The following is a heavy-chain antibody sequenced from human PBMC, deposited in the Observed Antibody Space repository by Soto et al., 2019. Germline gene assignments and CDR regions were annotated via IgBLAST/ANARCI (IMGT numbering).Heavy chain of an antibody. CDR1: GYRFSGYP. Sequence: ASLNGSCKGSGYRFSGYPMHRVRQAPGQRLEWMGWINAGNGNTKYSQKFQGRVTITRDTSASTAYMELSSLRSEDTAVYYCARDVVLMVYASKNYGMDVWGEGTTVTVSS. CDR3: ARDVVLMVYASKNYGMDV. V-gene: IGHV1-3*01. CDR2: INAGNGNT. D-gene: IGHD2-8*01. J-gene: IGHJ6*04.